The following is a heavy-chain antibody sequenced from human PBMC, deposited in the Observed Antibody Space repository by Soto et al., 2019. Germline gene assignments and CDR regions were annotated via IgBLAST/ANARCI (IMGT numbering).Heavy chain of an antibody. Sequence: GGSLRLSCAASGFTFSSYGVNWVRQAPGKGLEWVSYISSSSSTIYYADSVKGRFTISRDNAKNSLYLQMNSLRAEDTAVYYCARDMLPFIEYSSGWGEYAFDIWGQGTMVTVSS. CDR3: ARDMLPFIEYSSGWGEYAFDI. CDR1: GFTFSSYG. CDR2: ISSSSSTI. V-gene: IGHV3-48*01. D-gene: IGHD6-19*01. J-gene: IGHJ3*02.